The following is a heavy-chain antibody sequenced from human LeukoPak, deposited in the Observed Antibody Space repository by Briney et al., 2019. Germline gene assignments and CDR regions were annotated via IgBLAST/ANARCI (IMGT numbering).Heavy chain of an antibody. CDR2: ISGSGGST. J-gene: IGHJ4*02. D-gene: IGHD3-9*01. CDR3: AKISSLRYFDWLFDY. CDR1: GFTFSSYA. Sequence: PGGSLRLSCAASGFTFSSYAMSWVRQAPGKGLEWVSAISGSGGSTYYADSVKGRFTISRDNSKNTLCLQMNSLRAEDTAVYYCAKISSLRYFDWLFDYWGQGTLVTVSS. V-gene: IGHV3-23*01.